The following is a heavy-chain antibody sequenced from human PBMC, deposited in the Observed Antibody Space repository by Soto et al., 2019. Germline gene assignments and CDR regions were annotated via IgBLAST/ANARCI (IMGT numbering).Heavy chain of an antibody. J-gene: IGHJ3*02. CDR3: ARDLGRAADDAFDI. CDR1: DYTFTTYG. V-gene: IGHV1-18*01. D-gene: IGHD6-25*01. CDR2: ISAYNGNT. Sequence: ASVKVSCKASDYTFTTYGISGVRQAPGQGLEWMGWISAYNGNTNYAQKLQGRVTMTTDTSTSTAYMELRSLRSDDTAVYYCARDLGRAADDAFDIWGQGTMVTVSS.